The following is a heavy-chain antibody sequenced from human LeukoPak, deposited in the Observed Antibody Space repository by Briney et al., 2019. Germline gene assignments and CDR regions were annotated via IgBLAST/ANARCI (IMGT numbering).Heavy chain of an antibody. Sequence: GASVKVSCKASGYTFSGYYMHWVRQAPGQGLEWMGGIIPIFGTANYAQKFQGRVTITADESTSTAYMELSSLRSEDTAVYYCGVQTVVTDYYYYYMDVWGKGTTVTISS. J-gene: IGHJ6*03. V-gene: IGHV1-69*13. CDR1: GYTFSGYY. CDR2: IIPIFGTA. D-gene: IGHD4-23*01. CDR3: GVQTVVTDYYYYYMDV.